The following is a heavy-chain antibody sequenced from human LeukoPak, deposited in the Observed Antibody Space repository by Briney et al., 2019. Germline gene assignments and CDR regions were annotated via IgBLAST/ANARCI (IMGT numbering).Heavy chain of an antibody. CDR3: AKTSLKMKYYFDY. CDR2: ISGSGGST. V-gene: IGHV3-23*01. J-gene: IGHJ4*02. Sequence: PGRSLRLSCAASGFTFDDYAMHWVRQAPGKGLEWVSAISGSGGSTYYADSVKGRFTISRDNSKNTLYLQMNSLRAEDTAVYYCAKTSLKMKYYFDYWGQGTLVTVSS. CDR1: GFTFDDYA.